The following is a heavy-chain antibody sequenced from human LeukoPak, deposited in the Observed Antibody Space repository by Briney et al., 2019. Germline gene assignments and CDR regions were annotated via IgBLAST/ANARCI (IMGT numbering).Heavy chain of an antibody. CDR3: ARDKYGDYVIDY. J-gene: IGHJ4*02. D-gene: IGHD4-17*01. V-gene: IGHV3-21*01. CDR1: GFTFSSYS. Sequence: PGRSLRLSCAASGFTFSSYSMNWVRQAPGKGLEWVSSISSSSYIYYADSVKGRFTISRDNAKNSLYLQMNSLRAEDTAVYYCARDKYGDYVIDYWGQGTLVTVSS. CDR2: ISSSSYI.